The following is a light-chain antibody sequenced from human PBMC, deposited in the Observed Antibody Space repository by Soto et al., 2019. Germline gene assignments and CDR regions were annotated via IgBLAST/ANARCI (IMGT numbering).Light chain of an antibody. CDR1: QSVSSSY. V-gene: IGKV3-20*01. CDR2: GAS. J-gene: IGKJ2*01. CDR3: QQYGSSPAYT. Sequence: EIVLTQSPGTLSLSPGERATLSCRASQSVSSSYLVWYRQKPGQAPRLLIYGASSRATGIPDRFSGSGSGTDFTLTISRLEPEDFAVYYCQQYGSSPAYTFGQGTKLEIK.